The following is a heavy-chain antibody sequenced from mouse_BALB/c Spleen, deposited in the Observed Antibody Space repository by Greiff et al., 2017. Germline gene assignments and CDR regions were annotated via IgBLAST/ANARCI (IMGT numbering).Heavy chain of an antibody. CDR1: GFSLTSYG. J-gene: IGHJ4*01. CDR3: ARGLLNYAMDY. V-gene: IGHV2-9*02. D-gene: IGHD2-1*01. CDR2: IWAGGST. Sequence: VKLMESGPGLVAPSQSLSITCTVSGFSLTSYGVHWVRQPPGKGLEWLGVIWAGGSTNYNSALMSRLSISKDNSKSQVFLKMNSLQTDDTAMYYCARGLLNYAMDYWGQGTSVTVSS.